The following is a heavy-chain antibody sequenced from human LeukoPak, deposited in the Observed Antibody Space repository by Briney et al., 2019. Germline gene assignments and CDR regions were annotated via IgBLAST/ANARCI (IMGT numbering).Heavy chain of an antibody. Sequence: KASETLSLTCTVSGGSISSGGSYWSWIRQPPGKGLEWIGYIYHSVRTYYNPSLKSRGTISVDRSKNQFSLKLYSVTAADTAVYFCAKETSESLIVGTTYFSYYYMDVWGKGTTVTVSS. J-gene: IGHJ6*03. CDR3: AKETSESLIVGTTYFSYYYMDV. V-gene: IGHV4-30-2*01. CDR2: IYHSVRT. D-gene: IGHD1-26*01. CDR1: GGSISSGGSY.